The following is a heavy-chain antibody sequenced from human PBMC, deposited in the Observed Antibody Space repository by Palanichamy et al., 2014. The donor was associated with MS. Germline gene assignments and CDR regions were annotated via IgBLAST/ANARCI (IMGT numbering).Heavy chain of an antibody. V-gene: IGHV3-74*01. CDR2: IDDHGTGT. J-gene: IGHJ4*02. CDR3: ATVFDF. Sequence: EVQLVESGGALVQPGGSLRLSCAVSGFTLSSNWMHWVRQVPGKGLVWVARIDDHGTGTSYADSVRGRFSISRDNAKNTVYLQMNSLRVEDTAVYYCATVFDFWGQGILVTVSS. CDR1: GFTLSSNW.